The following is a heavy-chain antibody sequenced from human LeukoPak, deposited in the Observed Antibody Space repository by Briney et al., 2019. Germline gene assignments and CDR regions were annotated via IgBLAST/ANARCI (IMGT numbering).Heavy chain of an antibody. CDR1: GFTFDDYG. V-gene: IGHV3-20*04. CDR2: INWNGGST. Sequence: PGGSLRLSCAASGFTFDDYGMSWVRQAPGKGLEWVSGINWNGGSTGYADSVKGRFTISRGNAKNSLYLQMNSLRAEDTALYYCAGDSGHVEEGGFDYWGQGTLVTVSS. CDR3: AGDSGHVEEGGFDY. D-gene: IGHD6-25*01. J-gene: IGHJ4*02.